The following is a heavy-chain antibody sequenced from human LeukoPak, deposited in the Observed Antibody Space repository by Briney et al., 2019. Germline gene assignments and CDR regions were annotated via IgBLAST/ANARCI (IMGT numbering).Heavy chain of an antibody. Sequence: GGSLRLSCAASGFTFSSHDMHWVRQPMGKGLEWVSKIGSAGDTYYADSVKGRFTISRENAKNSLYLQMNTLRAGDTAVYFCARGGSSTTLPDYWGQRTMVTVSS. CDR3: ARGGSSTTLPDY. J-gene: IGHJ4*02. V-gene: IGHV3-13*04. CDR2: IGSAGDT. D-gene: IGHD1-26*01. CDR1: GFTFSSHD.